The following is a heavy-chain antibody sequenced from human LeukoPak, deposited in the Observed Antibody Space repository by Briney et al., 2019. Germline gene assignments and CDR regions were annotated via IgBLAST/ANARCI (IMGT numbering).Heavy chain of an antibody. Sequence: PGGSLRLSCAASGFTFSSYGMHWVRQAPGKGLEWAAVIWYDGSNKYYADSVKGRFTISRDNSMNTLYLQMNSLRAEDTAVYYCAKETKKYYYDINWFDPWGQGTLVTVSS. J-gene: IGHJ5*02. CDR3: AKETKKYYYDINWFDP. CDR1: GFTFSSYG. D-gene: IGHD3-22*01. V-gene: IGHV3-33*06. CDR2: IWYDGSNK.